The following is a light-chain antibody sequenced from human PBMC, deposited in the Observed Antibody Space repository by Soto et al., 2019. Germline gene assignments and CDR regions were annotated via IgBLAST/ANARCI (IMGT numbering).Light chain of an antibody. CDR3: QQYNTSPLT. Sequence: DIQMTQSPSTLSASVGDRVTITCRASQSISTSLAWYQQTPGKAPKLLISKASSLEIGVPSRFSGSGSGTEFALTISSLHPDDFATYSCQQYNTSPLTFGGGTKVAIK. J-gene: IGKJ4*01. V-gene: IGKV1-5*03. CDR1: QSISTS. CDR2: KAS.